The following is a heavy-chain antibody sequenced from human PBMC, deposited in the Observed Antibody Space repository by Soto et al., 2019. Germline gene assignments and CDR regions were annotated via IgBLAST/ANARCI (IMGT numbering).Heavy chain of an antibody. CDR1: GGTFSSYS. D-gene: IGHD3-9*01. J-gene: IGHJ6*02. CDR3: ARAVVLTFTRFYDMDV. V-gene: IGHV1-69*18. CDR2: LIPMFGTT. Sequence: QVQLVQSGAEVKTPGSSVKVSCKASGGTFSSYSINGVRQAPGQGLEWMGRLIPMFGTTDYAQRFQGRVTFTADESTSTASMEVTNLTSEDTAVYYCARAVVLTFTRFYDMDVWGQGTTVTVSS.